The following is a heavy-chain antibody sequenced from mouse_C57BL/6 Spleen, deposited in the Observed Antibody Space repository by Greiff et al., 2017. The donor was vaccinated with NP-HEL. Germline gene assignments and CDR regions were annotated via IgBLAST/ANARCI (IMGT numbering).Heavy chain of an antibody. J-gene: IGHJ3*01. CDR2: IYPSDSET. CDR1: GYTFTSYW. D-gene: IGHD2-3*01. Sequence: QVQLQQPGAELVRPGSTVKLSCKASGYTFTSYWMDWVKQRPGQGLEWIGNIYPSDSETHYNQKFKDKATLTVDKSSSTAYMQLSSLTSEDSAVYYCSRSEGGYYPWFAYWGQGTLVTVSA. V-gene: IGHV1-61*01. CDR3: SRSEGGYYPWFAY.